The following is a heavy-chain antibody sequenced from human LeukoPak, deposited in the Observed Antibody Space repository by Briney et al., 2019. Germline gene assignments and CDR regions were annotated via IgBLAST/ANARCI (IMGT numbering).Heavy chain of an antibody. Sequence: SETLSLTCAVYGGSFSGYYWSWIRQPPGKGLEWTGEINHSGSTNYNPSLKSRVTISVDTSKNQFSLKLSSVTAADTAVYYCARRGHFGDCRLWGQGTLVTVSS. CDR1: GGSFSGYY. D-gene: IGHD2-21*02. CDR3: ARRGHFGDCRL. CDR2: INHSGST. J-gene: IGHJ4*02. V-gene: IGHV4-34*01.